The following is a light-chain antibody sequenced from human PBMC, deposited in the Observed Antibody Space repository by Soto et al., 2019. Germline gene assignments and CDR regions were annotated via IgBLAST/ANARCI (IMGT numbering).Light chain of an antibody. CDR2: GAS. J-gene: IGKJ2*01. CDR1: QSVSSSY. Sequence: EIVLTQSPGTLSLSPGERATLSCRASQSVSSSYLAWYQQKPGQAPRLLIYGASSRATGIPDRFSGSGSGTDFTLTISRLEPEDFVVYYCQQYGSSFDTFGQGTKLEIK. V-gene: IGKV3-20*01. CDR3: QQYGSSFDT.